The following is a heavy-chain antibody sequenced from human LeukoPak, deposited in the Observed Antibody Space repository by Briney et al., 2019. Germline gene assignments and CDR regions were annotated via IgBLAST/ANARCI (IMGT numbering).Heavy chain of an antibody. CDR2: ISYDGSNK. Sequence: GGPLRLSCAALGFTFSSFGLTWVRQAPGTGLEGGAVISYDGSNKYYADSVKGRFTISRDNSKNMLYLQMNSLRAEDTAVYYCAKAGGSGSPYFDYWGQGTLVTVSS. CDR3: AKAGGSGSPYFDY. CDR1: GFTFSSFG. V-gene: IGHV3-30*18. D-gene: IGHD3-10*01. J-gene: IGHJ4*02.